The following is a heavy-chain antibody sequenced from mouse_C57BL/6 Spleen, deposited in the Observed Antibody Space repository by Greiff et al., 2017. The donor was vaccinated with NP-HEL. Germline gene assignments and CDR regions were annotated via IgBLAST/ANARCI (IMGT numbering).Heavy chain of an antibody. D-gene: IGHD3-3*01. CDR2: IDPETGGT. CDR1: GYNFTDYE. CDR3: ARLGWDY. J-gene: IGHJ2*01. V-gene: IGHV1-15*01. Sequence: VQLQESGAELVRPGASVTLSCKASGYNFTDYEMHWVKQTPVHGLEWIGAIDPETGGTAYNQKFKGKAILTADKSSSTAYMELGSLTSEDSAVYYCARLGWDYWGQGTTLTVAS.